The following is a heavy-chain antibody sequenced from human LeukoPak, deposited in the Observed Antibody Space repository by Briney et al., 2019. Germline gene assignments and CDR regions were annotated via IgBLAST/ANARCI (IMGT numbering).Heavy chain of an antibody. CDR3: AREGSIVPHQDLDS. CDR1: GFTFRTYS. J-gene: IGHJ4*02. Sequence: GGSLRLSCTASGFTFRTYSMNWVRQAPGKGLEWVSSINSRGSDEYYADSVKGRFTISRDDAKNSLCLQMNSLRAEDTAVYYCAREGSIVPHQDLDSWGQGTLVTVSS. D-gene: IGHD2-8*01. V-gene: IGHV3-21*01. CDR2: INSRGSDE.